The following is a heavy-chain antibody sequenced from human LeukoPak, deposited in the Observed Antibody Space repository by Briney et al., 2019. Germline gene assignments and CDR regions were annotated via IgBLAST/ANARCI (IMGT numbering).Heavy chain of an antibody. D-gene: IGHD6-13*01. J-gene: IGHJ6*02. CDR2: INHSGST. CDR1: GGSFSGYY. V-gene: IGHV4-34*01. CDR3: ARARGRAAAGTLYYGMDV. Sequence: PSETLSLTCAVYGGSFSGYYWSWIRQPPGKGLEWIGEINHSGSTNYNPSLKSRATISVDTSKNQFSLKLSSVTAADTAVYYCARARGRAAAGTLYYGMDVWGQGTTVTVSS.